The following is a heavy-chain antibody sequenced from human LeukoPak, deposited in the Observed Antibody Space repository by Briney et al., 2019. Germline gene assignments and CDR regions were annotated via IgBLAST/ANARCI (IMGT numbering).Heavy chain of an antibody. CDR1: GFTFSDYY. D-gene: IGHD2-8*01. V-gene: IGHV3-11*04. Sequence: GGSLRLSCAASGFTFSDYYMSWIRQAPGKGLEWVSYISSSGSIIYYADSVKGRFTISRDNAKNSLYLQMNSLRAEDTAVYYCASSVWGSTGDAFDIWGQGTMVTVSS. CDR2: ISSSGSII. J-gene: IGHJ3*02. CDR3: ASSVWGSTGDAFDI.